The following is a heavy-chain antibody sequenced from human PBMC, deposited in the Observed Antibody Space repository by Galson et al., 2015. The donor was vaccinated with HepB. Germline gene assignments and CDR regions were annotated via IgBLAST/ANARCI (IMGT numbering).Heavy chain of an antibody. CDR3: ARHGGWDSDH. J-gene: IGHJ4*02. D-gene: IGHD3-16*01. CDR2: IKTDGRTK. Sequence: SLRLSCAASGFTFSNSWMGWVRQAPGKGLEWVANIKTDGRTKYYVDSVKGRFTVSRDNAKNLLFLQMNTLRAEDTAVYYCARHGGWDSDHWGQGTLVTVSS. CDR1: GFTFSNSW. V-gene: IGHV3-7*03.